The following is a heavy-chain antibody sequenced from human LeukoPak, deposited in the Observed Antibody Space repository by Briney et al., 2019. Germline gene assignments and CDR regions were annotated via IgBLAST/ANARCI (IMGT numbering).Heavy chain of an antibody. CDR2: IYTSGST. J-gene: IGHJ4*02. CDR3: ARHQDDSSGYYYTASFDY. Sequence: SQTLSLTCTVSGGSISSGSYYWSWIRQPAGKGLEWIGRIYTSGSTNYNPSLKSRVTISVDTSKNQFSLKLSSVTAADTAVYYCARHQDDSSGYYYTASFDYWGQGTLVTVSS. CDR1: GGSISSGSYY. D-gene: IGHD3-22*01. V-gene: IGHV4-61*02.